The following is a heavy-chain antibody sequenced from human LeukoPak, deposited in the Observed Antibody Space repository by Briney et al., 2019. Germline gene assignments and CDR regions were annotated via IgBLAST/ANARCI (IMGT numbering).Heavy chain of an antibody. Sequence: GGSLRLPCAASGFIFSRHAMSWVRQAPGRGLEWVSTTGLESVHTLCADSVQGRFTVSRDNSRNTLDLQMDNLRVDDTAVYYCAKGDDIGKHPTRAYYFDIWGQGTLVTVSS. CDR1: GFIFSRHA. V-gene: IGHV3-23*01. J-gene: IGHJ4*02. CDR3: AKGDDIGKHPTRAYYFDI. D-gene: IGHD5-24*01. CDR2: TGLESVHT.